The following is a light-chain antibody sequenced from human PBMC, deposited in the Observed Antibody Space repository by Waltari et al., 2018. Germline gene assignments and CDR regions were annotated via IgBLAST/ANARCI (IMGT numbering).Light chain of an antibody. CDR2: EVS. Sequence: QSALTQPASVSGSPGQSITISCTGTSSDVGDYAYVSWYQQHPGEAPKLMIYEVSNRPSGVSNRFSGSKSGNTASLIISGLQAEDEADYYCSSYTSSTTYVFGTGTKVTVL. CDR3: SSYTSSTTYV. CDR1: SSDVGDYAY. V-gene: IGLV2-14*01. J-gene: IGLJ1*01.